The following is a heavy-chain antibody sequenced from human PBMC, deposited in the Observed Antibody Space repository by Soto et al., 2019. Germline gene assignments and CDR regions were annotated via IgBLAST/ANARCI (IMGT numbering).Heavy chain of an antibody. D-gene: IGHD2-2*01. CDR1: GFTFSSYG. J-gene: IGHJ4*02. CDR3: ARDPDSLLGYCSSTSCYGPFDY. CDR2: IWYDGSNK. Sequence: GGSLRLSCAASGFTFSSYGMHWVRQAPGKGLEWVAVIWYDGSNKYYADSVKGRFTISRDNSKNTLYLQMNSLRAEDTAVYYCARDPDSLLGYCSSTSCYGPFDYWGQGTLVTVSS. V-gene: IGHV3-33*01.